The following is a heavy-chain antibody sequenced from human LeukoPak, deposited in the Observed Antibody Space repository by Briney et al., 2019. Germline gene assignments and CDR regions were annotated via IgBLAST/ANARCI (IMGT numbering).Heavy chain of an antibody. CDR1: GFNFSDYY. D-gene: IGHD3-10*01. CDR2: ISSTTGRII. J-gene: IGHJ3*01. Sequence: GGSLRLSCAASGFNFSDYYMTWIRQAAGKGLEWLSYISSTTGRIIYYADSVKGRFTTSRDNTKNSLFLQMVSLRVEDTAVYYCARYYSDGFDVWGQGTVVTVSS. V-gene: IGHV3-11*04. CDR3: ARYYSDGFDV.